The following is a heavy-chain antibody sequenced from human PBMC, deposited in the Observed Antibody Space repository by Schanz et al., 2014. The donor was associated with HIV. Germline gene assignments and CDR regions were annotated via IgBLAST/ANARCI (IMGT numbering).Heavy chain of an antibody. Sequence: QVQLVESGGGVVQPGGSLRLSCAASGFTFDNYGMHWVRQAPGKGLEWLAVISYDGRNKKFANSVKGRFTISRDNSKNTVYLQAKSLRPEDTAVYYCAKDRNQYDSRYIGKGNYYYYYGMDVWGQGTTVTVSS. J-gene: IGHJ6*02. CDR1: GFTFDNYG. CDR3: AKDRNQYDSRYIGKGNYYYYYGMDV. D-gene: IGHD3-22*01. V-gene: IGHV3-30*18. CDR2: ISYDGRNK.